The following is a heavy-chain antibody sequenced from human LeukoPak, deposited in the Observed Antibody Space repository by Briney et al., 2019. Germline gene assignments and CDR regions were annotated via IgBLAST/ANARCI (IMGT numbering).Heavy chain of an antibody. J-gene: IGHJ6*02. CDR2: ISSSSSYI. Sequence: GGSLRLSCAASGFTFSSYSMNWVRQAPGKGLEWVASISSSSSYIYNAASVKGQSTISRDNAKNSLYLQMNSLRAEDPAVYYCARDCTSTSCYTFFSYYYGMDVWGQGTTVTVSS. D-gene: IGHD2-2*02. CDR3: ARDCTSTSCYTFFSYYYGMDV. CDR1: GFTFSSYS. V-gene: IGHV3-21*01.